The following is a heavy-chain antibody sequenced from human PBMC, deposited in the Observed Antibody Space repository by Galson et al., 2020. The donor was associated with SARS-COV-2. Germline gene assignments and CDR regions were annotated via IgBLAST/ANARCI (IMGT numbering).Heavy chain of an antibody. CDR3: ARQGPHFDWKEEGNWFDP. J-gene: IGHJ5*02. Sequence: SETLSLTCAVSGYSISSGYFWGWIRQPPGKGLEWIGTIYHTGRTYYNPSLKSRVSISVDRSKNQFSLNLNYVTAADTAVYFCARQGPHFDWKEEGNWFDPWGQGTLVAVSS. CDR2: IYHTGRT. D-gene: IGHD3-9*01. V-gene: IGHV4-38-2*01. CDR1: GYSISSGYF.